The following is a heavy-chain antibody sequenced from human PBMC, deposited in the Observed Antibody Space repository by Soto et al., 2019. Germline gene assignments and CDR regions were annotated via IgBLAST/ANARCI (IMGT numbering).Heavy chain of an antibody. Sequence: QVQLVQSGAEVKKPGASVKVSCKASGYTFTSYEINWVRQATGQGLEWMGWMNPNSGDTGYAQKFEGRVTMTRNTSISTAYMELSSLRSEDTAVYYCARGELLWFGELLRWGQGTLVTVSS. D-gene: IGHD3-10*01. CDR1: GYTFTSYE. J-gene: IGHJ4*02. CDR3: ARGELLWFGELLR. CDR2: MNPNSGDT. V-gene: IGHV1-8*01.